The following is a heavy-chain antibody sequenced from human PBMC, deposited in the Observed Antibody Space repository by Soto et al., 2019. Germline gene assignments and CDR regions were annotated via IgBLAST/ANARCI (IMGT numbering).Heavy chain of an antibody. D-gene: IGHD2-15*01. J-gene: IGHJ6*03. CDR2: IYYSGST. V-gene: IGHV4-59*01. CDR3: ARHGYCSGGSCYSLDV. CDR1: GGSISSYY. Sequence: SETLSLTCTVSGGSISSYYWSWIRQPAGKGLEWIGYIYYSGSTNYNPSLKSRVTISVDTSKNQFSLKLSSVTAADTAVYYCARHGYCSGGSCYSLDVWGKGTTVTVS.